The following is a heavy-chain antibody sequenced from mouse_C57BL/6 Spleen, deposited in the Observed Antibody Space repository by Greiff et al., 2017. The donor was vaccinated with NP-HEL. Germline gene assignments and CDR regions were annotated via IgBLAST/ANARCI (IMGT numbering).Heavy chain of an antibody. Sequence: VQLQESGPELVKPGASVKISCKASGYAFSSSWMNWVKQRPGKGLEWIGRIYPGDGDTNYNGKFKGKATLTVDKSSSTAYMQLSSLTSEDSAVYYCARGGFSKGFDYWGQGTILTVSS. CDR3: ARGGFSKGFDY. CDR1: GYAFSSSW. V-gene: IGHV1-82*01. CDR2: IYPGDGDT. J-gene: IGHJ2*01.